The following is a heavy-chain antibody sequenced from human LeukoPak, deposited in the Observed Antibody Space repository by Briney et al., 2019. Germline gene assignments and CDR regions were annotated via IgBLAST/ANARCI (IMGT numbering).Heavy chain of an antibody. CDR2: TYYRSKWYN. D-gene: IGHD6-13*01. CDR3: ARAVTIGYSRDYYYYYMDV. J-gene: IGHJ6*03. CDR1: GDSVSSNSAA. Sequence: SQTLSLTCAISGDSVSSNSAAWNWIRQSPSRGLEWLGRTYYRSKWYNDYAVSVKSRITINPDTSKNQFSLQLNSVTPEDTAVYYCARAVTIGYSRDYYYYYMDVWGKGTTVTVSS. V-gene: IGHV6-1*01.